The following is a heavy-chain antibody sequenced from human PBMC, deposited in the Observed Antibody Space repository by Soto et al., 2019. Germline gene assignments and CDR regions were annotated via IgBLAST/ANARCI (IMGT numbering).Heavy chain of an antibody. CDR2: ISPIFGTA. Sequence: SVKASCKASGGTFSSYAISWVRQAPGQVLEGMGGISPIFGTANYAQKFQGRVTITADESTSTSYIELSSLRSEDTAVYYCARGSSRAGYSYGLEVWGQGTTLTVSS. CDR1: GGTFSSYA. J-gene: IGHJ6*02. V-gene: IGHV1-69*13. CDR3: ARGSSRAGYSYGLEV.